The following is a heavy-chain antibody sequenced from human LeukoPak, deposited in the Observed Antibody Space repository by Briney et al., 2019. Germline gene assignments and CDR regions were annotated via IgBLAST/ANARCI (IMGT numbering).Heavy chain of an antibody. J-gene: IGHJ4*02. D-gene: IGHD3-10*01. Sequence: PGGSLRLSCAASGFIFRSYSLNWVRQAPGKGLEWVSSISSNSSYIYYADSLKGRFTISRDNAQNSLYLHMNSLRAEDTAVFYCGRDKSPRAYYGSGNGDYWGQGTLVTVSS. CDR1: GFIFRSYS. CDR3: GRDKSPRAYYGSGNGDY. CDR2: ISSNSSYI. V-gene: IGHV3-21*01.